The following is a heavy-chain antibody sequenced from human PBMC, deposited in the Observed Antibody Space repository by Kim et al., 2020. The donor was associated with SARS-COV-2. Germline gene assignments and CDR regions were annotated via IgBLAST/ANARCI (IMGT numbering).Heavy chain of an antibody. CDR1: GGSFSGYY. Sequence: SETLSLTCAVYGGSFSGYYWSWIRQPPGKGLEWIGEINHSGSTNYNPSLKSRVTISVDTSKNQFSLKLSSVTAADTAVYYCASRADTSSKYYFDYWGQGTLVTVSS. V-gene: IGHV4-34*01. CDR2: INHSGST. J-gene: IGHJ4*02. CDR3: ASRADTSSKYYFDY. D-gene: IGHD6-25*01.